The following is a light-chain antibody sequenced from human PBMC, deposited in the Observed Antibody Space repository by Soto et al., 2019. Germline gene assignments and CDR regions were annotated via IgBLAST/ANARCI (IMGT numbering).Light chain of an antibody. CDR1: NSDVGSYNL. Sequence: QSALTQPASVSGSPGQSITISCTGTNSDVGSYNLVSWYQQHPGKAPKLMIYEGSKRPSGVSNRFSGSKSGNTASLTISGLQAEDEADYYCCSYAGSSTFREVFGGGTKLTVL. CDR2: EGS. V-gene: IGLV2-23*03. J-gene: IGLJ2*01. CDR3: CSYAGSSTFREV.